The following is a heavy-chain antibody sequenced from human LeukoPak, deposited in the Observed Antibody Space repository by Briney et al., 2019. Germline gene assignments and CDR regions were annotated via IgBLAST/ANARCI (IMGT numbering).Heavy chain of an antibody. Sequence: SVKVSCKASGGTFSSYAISWVRQAPGQGLEWMGGIIPIFGTANYAQRFQGRVTITADESTSTAYMELSSLRSEDTAVYYCARDVGRYYYDSSGYYYVSDAFDIWGQGTMVTVSS. CDR2: IIPIFGTA. D-gene: IGHD3-22*01. V-gene: IGHV1-69*01. CDR3: ARDVGRYYYDSSGYYYVSDAFDI. CDR1: GGTFSSYA. J-gene: IGHJ3*02.